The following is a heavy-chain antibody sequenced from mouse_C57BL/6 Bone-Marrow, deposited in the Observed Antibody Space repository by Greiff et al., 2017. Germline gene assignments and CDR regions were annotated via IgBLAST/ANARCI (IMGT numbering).Heavy chain of an antibody. V-gene: IGHV2-2*01. J-gene: IGHJ4*01. D-gene: IGHD4-1*01. Sequence: QVQLQPSGPGLVQPSQSLSITCTVSGFSLTSYGVHWVRQSPGKGLEWLGVIWSGGITDYNAAFISRLSISKDNSKSQVFFKMNSLQADDTAIYYCASPQLTGTLGDYWGQGTSVTVSS. CDR2: IWSGGIT. CDR3: ASPQLTGTLGDY. CDR1: GFSLTSYG.